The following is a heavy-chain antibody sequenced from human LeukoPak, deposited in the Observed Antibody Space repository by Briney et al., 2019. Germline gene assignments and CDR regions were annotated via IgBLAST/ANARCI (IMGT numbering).Heavy chain of an antibody. Sequence: ASVKVSCKASEYTFTGYYMHWVRQAPGQGLEWMGWINPNSGATDYAQNFQGRVTLTRDTSISTAYMELSRLRSDDTAVYYCARYSGWFGNWFDPWGQGTLVTVSS. V-gene: IGHV1-2*02. J-gene: IGHJ5*02. D-gene: IGHD6-19*01. CDR1: EYTFTGYY. CDR2: INPNSGAT. CDR3: ARYSGWFGNWFDP.